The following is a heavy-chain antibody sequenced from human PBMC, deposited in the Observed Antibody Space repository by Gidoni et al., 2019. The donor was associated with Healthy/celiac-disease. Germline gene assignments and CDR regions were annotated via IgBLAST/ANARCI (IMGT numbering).Heavy chain of an antibody. D-gene: IGHD2-15*01. V-gene: IGHV4-34*01. CDR1: GGSFSGYY. CDR3: ARTPYCSGGSCYSSYVY. J-gene: IGHJ4*02. Sequence: QVQLQQWGAGLLKPSETLSFTCAVYGGSFSGYYWSWIRQPPGKGLEWIGEINHSGSTNYNPSLKSRVTISVDTSKNQFSLKLSSVTAADTAVYYCARTPYCSGGSCYSSYVYWGQGTLVTVSS. CDR2: INHSGST.